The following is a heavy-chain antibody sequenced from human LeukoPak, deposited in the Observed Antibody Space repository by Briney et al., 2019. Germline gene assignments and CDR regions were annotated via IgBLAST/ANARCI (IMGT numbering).Heavy chain of an antibody. D-gene: IGHD6-19*01. V-gene: IGHV3-23*01. CDR3: AKDILTGTAVADVFDY. J-gene: IGHJ4*02. CDR2: ISGSGGST. CDR1: GFTFSSYA. Sequence: PGGSLRLSCAASGFTFSSYAMSWVRQAPGKGLEWVSAISGSGGSTYYADSVKGRFTISRDNSKNTLYLQMNSLRAEDTAVYYCAKDILTGTAVADVFDYWGQGTLVTVSS.